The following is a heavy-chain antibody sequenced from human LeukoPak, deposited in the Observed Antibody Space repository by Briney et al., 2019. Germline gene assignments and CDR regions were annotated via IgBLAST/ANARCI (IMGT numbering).Heavy chain of an antibody. CDR3: VTFYETY. CDR2: ISGSGGST. CDR1: GFTFSSYW. V-gene: IGHV3-23*01. Sequence: GGSLRLSCAASGFTFSSYWMSWVRQAPGKGLEWVSAISGSGGSTYYADSVKGRFTISRDNSKNTVSLQMNNLRAEDTAVYYCVTFYETYWGRGTLVTVSS. D-gene: IGHD2/OR15-2a*01. J-gene: IGHJ4*02.